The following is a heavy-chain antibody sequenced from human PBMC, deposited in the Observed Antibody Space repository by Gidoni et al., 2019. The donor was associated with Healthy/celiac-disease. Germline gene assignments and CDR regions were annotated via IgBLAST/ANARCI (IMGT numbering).Heavy chain of an antibody. CDR3: CLYSETTYYYYGMDV. CDR1: GGSISSSSYY. D-gene: IGHD1-1*01. J-gene: IGHJ6*02. Sequence: QLQLQESGPGLVKPSETLSLTCTVSGGSISSSSYYWGWIRQPPGKGLEWIGSIYYSGSTYYNPSLKSRVTISVDTSKNQFSRKLSSVTAADTAVYYCCLYSETTYYYYGMDVWGQGTTVTVSS. CDR2: IYYSGST. V-gene: IGHV4-39*01.